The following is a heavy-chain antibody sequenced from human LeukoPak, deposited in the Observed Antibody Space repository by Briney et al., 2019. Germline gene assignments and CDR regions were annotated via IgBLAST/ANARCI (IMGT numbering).Heavy chain of an antibody. CDR2: INHSGST. CDR1: GGSFSGYY. Sequence: SETLSLTCAVYGGSFSGYYWSWIRQPPGKGVEWIGEINHSGSTNYNPSRKSRVTISVDTSKTQFSLKLSSVTAADTAVYYCASDPYYDISTGHGGGWFDPWGQGTLVTVSS. D-gene: IGHD3-9*01. J-gene: IGHJ5*02. CDR3: ASDPYYDISTGHGGGWFDP. V-gene: IGHV4-34*01.